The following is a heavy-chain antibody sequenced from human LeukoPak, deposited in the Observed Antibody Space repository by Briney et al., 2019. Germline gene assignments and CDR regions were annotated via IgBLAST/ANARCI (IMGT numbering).Heavy chain of an antibody. CDR1: RYTFTSYD. V-gene: IGHV1-8*01. CDR2: MNPNSGNT. D-gene: IGHD3-10*01. J-gene: IGHJ4*02. Sequence: ASVKVSCKASRYTFTSYDINWVRQATGQGLEWMGWMNPNSGNTGYAQKFQGRVTMTRNTSISTAYMELSSLRSEDTAVYYCARGLPFGKNLDYWGQGTLVTVSS. CDR3: ARGLPFGKNLDY.